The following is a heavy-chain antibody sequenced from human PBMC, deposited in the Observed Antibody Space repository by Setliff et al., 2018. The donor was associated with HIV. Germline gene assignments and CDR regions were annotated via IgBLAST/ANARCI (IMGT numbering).Heavy chain of an antibody. D-gene: IGHD3-10*01. Sequence: SETLSLTCSVSGGSISIGNYHWSWIRQAAGKGLEWLGRIHTRGSTTYTPSLWSRVTISLDPSGNHFSLQLTSVTAADTAAYFCARGGLGPITTYHFDFWGQGKLVTVS. CDR3: ARGGLGPITTYHFDF. CDR2: IHTRGST. J-gene: IGHJ4*02. V-gene: IGHV4-61*02. CDR1: GGSISIGNYH.